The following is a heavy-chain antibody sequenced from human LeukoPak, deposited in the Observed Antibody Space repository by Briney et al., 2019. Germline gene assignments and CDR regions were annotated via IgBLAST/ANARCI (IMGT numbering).Heavy chain of an antibody. J-gene: IGHJ4*02. Sequence: SKTLSLTCAVYGGSFSGYYWSWIRQPPGKGLEWIGEINHSGSTNYNPSLKSRVTISVDTSKNQFSLKLSSVTAADTAVYYCASNPYSGYDYSWGYWGQGTLVAVSS. CDR2: INHSGST. CDR1: GGSFSGYY. D-gene: IGHD5-12*01. V-gene: IGHV4-34*01. CDR3: ASNPYSGYDYSWGY.